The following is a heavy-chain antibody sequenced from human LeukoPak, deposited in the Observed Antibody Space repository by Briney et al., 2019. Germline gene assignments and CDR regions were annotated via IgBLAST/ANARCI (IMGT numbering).Heavy chain of an antibody. D-gene: IGHD2-15*01. CDR2: ISGSGGST. Sequence: SGGSLRLSCAASGFTVSSNYMSWVRQAPGKGLEWVSAISGSGGSTYYADSVKGRFTISRDNSKNTLYLQMNSLRAEDTAVYYCAKGHPCSGGSCYRLDDYYYYYGMDVWGQGTTVTVSS. CDR1: GFTVSSNY. J-gene: IGHJ6*02. CDR3: AKGHPCSGGSCYRLDDYYYYYGMDV. V-gene: IGHV3-23*01.